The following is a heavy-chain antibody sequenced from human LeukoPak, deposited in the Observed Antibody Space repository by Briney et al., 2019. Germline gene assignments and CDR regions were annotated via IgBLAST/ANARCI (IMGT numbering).Heavy chain of an antibody. CDR2: ISSSGSTI. CDR1: GFTFSSYG. Sequence: GGSLRLSCAASGFTFSSYGMNWVRQAPGKGLEWVSYISSSGSTIYYADSVKGRSTISRDNAKNSLYLQMNSLRAEDTAVYYCARGYYDFWSGYYTYYFDYWGQGTLVTVSS. J-gene: IGHJ4*02. D-gene: IGHD3-3*01. CDR3: ARGYYDFWSGYYTYYFDY. V-gene: IGHV3-48*03.